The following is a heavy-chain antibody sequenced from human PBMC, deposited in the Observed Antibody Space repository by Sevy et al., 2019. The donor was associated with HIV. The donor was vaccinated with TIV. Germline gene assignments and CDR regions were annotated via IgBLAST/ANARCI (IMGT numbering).Heavy chain of an antibody. D-gene: IGHD2-21*01. CDR2: MFYSGTT. CDR1: GGSISASNYD. CDR3: ARQGGIVDRAFDY. Sequence: SETLSLICTVSGGSISASNYDWGWIRQSPGMGLEWIGSMFYSGTTYFNPSLKSRVTISVDTSKNQFSLKLNSVNAADTAVYYCARQGGIVDRAFDYWGQGTLVTVSS. J-gene: IGHJ4*02. V-gene: IGHV4-39*01.